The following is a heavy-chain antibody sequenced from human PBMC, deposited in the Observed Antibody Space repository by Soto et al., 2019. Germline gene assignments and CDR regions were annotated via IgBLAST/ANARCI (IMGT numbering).Heavy chain of an antibody. Sequence: HPGGSLRLSCAASGFTFSSYAMSWVRQAPGKGLEWVSAISGSGGSTYYADSVKGRFTISRDNSKNTLYLQMNSLRAEDTALYYCAKAQLLTNYYGSGSRNLPIGYFDYWGQGTLVTVSS. V-gene: IGHV3-23*01. CDR3: AKAQLLTNYYGSGSRNLPIGYFDY. D-gene: IGHD3-10*01. CDR2: ISGSGGST. J-gene: IGHJ4*02. CDR1: GFTFSSYA.